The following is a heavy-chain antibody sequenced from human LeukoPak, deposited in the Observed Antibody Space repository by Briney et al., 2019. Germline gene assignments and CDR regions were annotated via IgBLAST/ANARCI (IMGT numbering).Heavy chain of an antibody. J-gene: IGHJ6*03. D-gene: IGHD6-6*01. V-gene: IGHV3-23*01. CDR1: GFTFSSYA. CDR3: VKGASGPSGYYYYYMDV. Sequence: GGSLRLSCATSGFTFSSYAMNWVRQAPGKGLEWVSGISGSGGSTYYADSVKGRFTISRDNSKNTLCLQMDSLRAEDTAVYSCVKGASGPSGYYYYYMDVWGKGTTVTVSS. CDR2: ISGSGGST.